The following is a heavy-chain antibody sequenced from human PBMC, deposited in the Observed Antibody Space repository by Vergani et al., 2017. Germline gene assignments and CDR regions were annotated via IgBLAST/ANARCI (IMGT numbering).Heavy chain of an antibody. CDR3: ARGDYGVLTVYRD. V-gene: IGHV1-46*03. Sequence: QVQVVQSGAEVKKSGASVKVSCKTSGYTFSNYYMHWVRQAPGQGLEWMGIINPSGGHTNYAQKFQGRVTMTRDTSTSTVYMELSSLRSEDTAIYYCARGDYGVLTVYRDWGQGTLVTV. D-gene: IGHD3-9*01. CDR2: INPSGGHT. CDR1: GYTFSNYY. J-gene: IGHJ4*02.